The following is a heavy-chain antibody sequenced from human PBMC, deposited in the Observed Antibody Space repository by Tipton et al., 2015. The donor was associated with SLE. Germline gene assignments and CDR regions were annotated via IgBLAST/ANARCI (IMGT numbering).Heavy chain of an antibody. CDR3: TRLVWAAAAPYFDY. J-gene: IGHJ4*02. D-gene: IGHD6-13*01. CDR1: GGSITTNNYY. V-gene: IGHV4-39*01. CDR2: IHYGGST. Sequence: PGLVKPSETLSLTCNVSGGSITTNNYYWGWIRQPPGKGLEWIGTIHYGGSTYYNPSLKSRVAISIDTSKNQFSLRLNSVTVADTAVYYCTRLVWAAAAPYFDYWGQGTLVTVSS.